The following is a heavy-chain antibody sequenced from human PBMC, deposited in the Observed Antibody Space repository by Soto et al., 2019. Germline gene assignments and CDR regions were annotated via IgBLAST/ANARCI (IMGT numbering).Heavy chain of an antibody. CDR1: GFTFSSYA. CDR2: ISGSGGST. CDR3: AKGGGGSGWYEKGGWFDP. D-gene: IGHD6-19*01. V-gene: IGHV3-23*01. Sequence: EVQLLESGGGLVQPGGSLRLSCAASGFTFSSYAMSWVRQAPGKGLEWVSAISGSGGSTYYADSVKGRFSISRDNSKNTLYLQMNSLRAEDTAVYDCAKGGGGSGWYEKGGWFDPWGQGTLVTVSS. J-gene: IGHJ5*02.